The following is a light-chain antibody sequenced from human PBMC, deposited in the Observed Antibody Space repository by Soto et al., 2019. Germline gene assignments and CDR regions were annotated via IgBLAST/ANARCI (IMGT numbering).Light chain of an antibody. Sequence: EIVLTHSPGTLSLSPGERVTLSCRAIQSVSSSYLTWYQQRPGQAPRLLIYDASNRATGIPARFSGSGSGTEFSLTISSLQSEDFAVYYCQEYNHWHPVTFGGGTKVDIK. CDR3: QEYNHWHPVT. J-gene: IGKJ4*01. CDR2: DAS. CDR1: QSVSSSY. V-gene: IGKV3D-20*02.